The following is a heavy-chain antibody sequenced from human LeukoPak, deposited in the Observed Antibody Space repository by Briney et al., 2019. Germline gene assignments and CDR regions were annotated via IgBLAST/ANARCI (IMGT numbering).Heavy chain of an antibody. D-gene: IGHD3-10*01. CDR1: GYTFTSYG. Sequence: VASVKVSCKASGYTFTSYGISWVRQAPGQGLEWMGWISAYNGNTNYAQKLQGRVTMTTDTSTSTAYMELRSLRSDDTAVYYCARGFRLLWFGESIDRNWFDPWGQGTLVTVSS. CDR3: ARGFRLLWFGESIDRNWFDP. V-gene: IGHV1-18*01. J-gene: IGHJ5*02. CDR2: ISAYNGNT.